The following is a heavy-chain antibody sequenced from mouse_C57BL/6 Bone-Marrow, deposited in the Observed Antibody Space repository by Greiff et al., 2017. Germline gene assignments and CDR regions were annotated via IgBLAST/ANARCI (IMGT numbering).Heavy chain of an antibody. D-gene: IGHD1-1*01. V-gene: IGHV1-83*01. J-gene: IGHJ2*01. CDR2: YPGSGNTY. CDR1: YTFTDYYM. Sequence: VQLQQSGPELVKPGASVKMSCKASGYTFTDYYMHWVKQKPGKGLEWIGEIYPGSGNTYYNEKFKGKATLTADTASSTAYMQLSSLTSEDSAVYFCARGDYYGSSYDYWGQGTTLTVSS. CDR3: RGDYYGSSYDY.